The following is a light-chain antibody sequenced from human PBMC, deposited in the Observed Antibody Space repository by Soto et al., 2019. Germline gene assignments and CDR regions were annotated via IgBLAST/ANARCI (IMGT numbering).Light chain of an antibody. V-gene: IGLV2-14*01. CDR2: QVT. CDR3: TSYAGSDNLV. J-gene: IGLJ2*01. Sequence: QSALTQPASVSGSPGQSITISCTGTSSDIGYYNYVSWFQQPPGKAPKLIISQVTNRPSGISTRFSGSKSGNTASLTVSGLQAEDEADYYCTSYAGSDNLVFGGGTKLTVL. CDR1: SSDIGYYNY.